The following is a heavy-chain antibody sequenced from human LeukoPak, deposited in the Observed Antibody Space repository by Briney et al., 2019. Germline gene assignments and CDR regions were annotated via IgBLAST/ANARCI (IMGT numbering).Heavy chain of an antibody. D-gene: IGHD2-15*01. CDR1: GFTFSSYA. V-gene: IGHV3-21*01. CDR3: ASSSGPRVVVVAAFDY. Sequence: GGSLRLSCAASGFTFSSYAMSWVRQAPGKGLEWVSSISSSSSYIYYADSVKGRFTISRDNAKNSVYLQMNSLRAEDTAVYYCASSSGPRVVVVAAFDYWGQGTLVTVSS. J-gene: IGHJ4*02. CDR2: ISSSSSYI.